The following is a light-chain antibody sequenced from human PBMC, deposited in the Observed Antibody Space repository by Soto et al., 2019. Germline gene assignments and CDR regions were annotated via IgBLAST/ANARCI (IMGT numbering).Light chain of an antibody. J-gene: IGKJ1*01. V-gene: IGKV1-9*01. CDR1: QGISSY. Sequence: DTQLTQSPSTLAASVGDRVTITCRASQGISSYLAWYQQKPGKAPKLLIYAASTLQSGVPSRFSGSGSGTEFTLTISSLQPDDFATYYCQQYNSYPETFGQGTKVDI. CDR3: QQYNSYPET. CDR2: AAS.